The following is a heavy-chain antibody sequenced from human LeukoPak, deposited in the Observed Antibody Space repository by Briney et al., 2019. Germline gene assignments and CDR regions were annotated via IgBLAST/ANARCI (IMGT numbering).Heavy chain of an antibody. V-gene: IGHV3-7*02. Sequence: AGSLRLSCAASGFTLSRHLMSWVRQAPGKGLEWVANIKADGSKKCYVDSVKGRFTISRDNAKNSLYLQMNSLRAEDPAVYYGARGQWAEDYWGEGTLVTVSS. CDR2: IKADGSKK. CDR1: GFTLSRHL. CDR3: ARGQWAEDY. D-gene: IGHD2-8*01. J-gene: IGHJ4*02.